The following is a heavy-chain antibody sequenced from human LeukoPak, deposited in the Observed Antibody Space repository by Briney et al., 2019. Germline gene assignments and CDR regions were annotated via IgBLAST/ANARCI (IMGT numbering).Heavy chain of an antibody. V-gene: IGHV1-2*02. CDR1: XYTFTVXX. D-gene: IGHD4-23*01. CDR3: ARDQGHGGNSWDY. CDR2: INPNSGGR. Sequence: SVNVSCKVSXYTFTVXXXXXXXXXPGQXXEWXGWINPNSGGRNYAQNXQGRXTMTXXTSISTAYMELSRLRSDDTAVYYCARDQGHGGNSWDYWGQGTLVTLSS. J-gene: IGHJ4*02.